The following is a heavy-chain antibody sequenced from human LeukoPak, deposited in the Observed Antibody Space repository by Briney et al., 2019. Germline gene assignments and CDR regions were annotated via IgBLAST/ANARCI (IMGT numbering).Heavy chain of an antibody. D-gene: IGHD6-13*01. CDR2: ISWNSGSI. CDR3: ARDSSSSWYWEYNY. V-gene: IGHV3-9*01. Sequence: PGRSLRLSCAASGFTFDDYAMHWVRQAPGKGLEWVSGISWNSGSIGYADSVKGRFTISRDNAKNSLYLQMNSLRAEDTALYYCARDSSSSWYWEYNYWGQGTLVTVSS. J-gene: IGHJ4*02. CDR1: GFTFDDYA.